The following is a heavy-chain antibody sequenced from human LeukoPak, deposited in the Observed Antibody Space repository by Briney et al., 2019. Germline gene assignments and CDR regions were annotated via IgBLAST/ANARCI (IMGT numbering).Heavy chain of an antibody. D-gene: IGHD6-19*01. J-gene: IGHJ4*02. V-gene: IGHV3-23*01. Sequence: GGSLRLSCAASGFTFSSYAMSWVRQAPGKGLEWVSAISGSGGSTYYADSVKGRFTISRDNSKNTLYLQMSSLRAEDTAVYYCAKNIYRIAVAGPFDYWGQGTLVTVSS. CDR2: ISGSGGST. CDR1: GFTFSSYA. CDR3: AKNIYRIAVAGPFDY.